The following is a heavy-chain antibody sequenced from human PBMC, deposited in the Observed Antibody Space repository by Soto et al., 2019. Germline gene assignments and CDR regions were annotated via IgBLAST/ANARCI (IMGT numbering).Heavy chain of an antibody. CDR1: RDALTSYD. CDR3: ARGPPNDSDFWSGMWGYYYYGMDV. CDR2: MNPNRGNT. V-gene: IGHV1-8*01. J-gene: IGHJ6*02. Sequence: GASGKVSCKASRDALTSYDINWVRQATAEGLEWMALMNPNRGNTGYAKKFPGRVTMTGNTSISTAYMGLSSRRSEDTSVYYCARGPPNDSDFWSGMWGYYYYGMDVWGQGTTVTVSS. D-gene: IGHD3-3*01.